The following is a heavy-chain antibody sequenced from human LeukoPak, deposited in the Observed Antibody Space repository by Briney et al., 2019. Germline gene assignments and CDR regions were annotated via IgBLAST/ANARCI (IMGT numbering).Heavy chain of an antibody. D-gene: IGHD3-10*01. J-gene: IGHJ4*02. CDR1: GFTFDDYA. CDR2: ITWNSGSI. V-gene: IGHV3-9*01. Sequence: PGGSLRLSCAASGFTFDDYAMNWVRQAPGKGLEWVSGITWNSGSIGYADSVKGRLTMSRDNAKNSLYLQMNSLRVEDTALYYCVKDRGSRPSIGPDYWGQGTLVIVSS. CDR3: VKDRGSRPSIGPDY.